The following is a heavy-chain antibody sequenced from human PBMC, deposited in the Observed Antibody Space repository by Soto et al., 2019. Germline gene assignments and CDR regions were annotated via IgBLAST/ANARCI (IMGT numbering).Heavy chain of an antibody. V-gene: IGHV4-38-2*02. CDR3: ARVTMVIRDSDHFGVDV. CDR2: ISHSGTT. J-gene: IGHJ6*02. Sequence: SETLSLTCLVSGFPISSTYSWGWIRQPPGKGLEWIGSISHSGTTSYSPSLTSRVSISVDTSKNQVSLKLTSVSAADTAVYFCARVTMVIRDSDHFGVDVWGHGTTVTVSS. CDR1: GFPISSTYS. D-gene: IGHD4-17*01.